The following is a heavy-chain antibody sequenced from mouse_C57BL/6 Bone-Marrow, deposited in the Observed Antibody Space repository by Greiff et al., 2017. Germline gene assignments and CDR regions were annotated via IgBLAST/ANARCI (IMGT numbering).Heavy chain of an antibody. CDR2: IYPGNSDT. CDR3: TKDGYYDWYFDV. D-gene: IGHD2-3*01. CDR1: GYTFTSYW. V-gene: IGHV1-5*01. J-gene: IGHJ1*03. Sequence: VQLQQSGTVLARPGASVKMSCKTSGYTFTSYWMHWVKQRPGQGLAWIGAIYPGNSDTSSNQKFKGKAKLTAVTSASTAYMELSSLTNEDSAVYYFTKDGYYDWYFDVWGTGTTVTVSS.